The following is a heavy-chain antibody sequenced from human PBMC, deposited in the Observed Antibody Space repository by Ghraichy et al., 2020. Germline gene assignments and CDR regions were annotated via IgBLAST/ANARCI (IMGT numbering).Heavy chain of an antibody. CDR3: ARGDAYDWAPTYYYYGMDV. CDR2: INPNSGGT. D-gene: IGHD3-16*01. V-gene: IGHV1-2*02. J-gene: IGHJ6*02. CDR1: GYTFTGYY. Sequence: ASVKVSCKASGYTFTGYYMHWVRQAPGQGLEWMGWINPNSGGTNYAQKFQGRVTMTRDTSISTAYMELSRLRSDDTAVYYCARGDAYDWAPTYYYYGMDVWGQGTTVTVSS.